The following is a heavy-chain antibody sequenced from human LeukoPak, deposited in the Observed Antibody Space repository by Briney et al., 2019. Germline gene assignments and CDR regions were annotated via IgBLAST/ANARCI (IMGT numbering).Heavy chain of an antibody. CDR2: VSGRDDST. CDR3: AKWGDYDILTGYYDSDY. CDR1: GFTFSNYA. D-gene: IGHD3-9*01. V-gene: IGHV3-23*01. Sequence: PGGSLRLSCAASGFTFSNYAMSWVRQAPGKGLEWVSAVSGRDDSTYYADSVKGRFTSSRDNSKNTLYLQMNSLRAEDTAVYYCAKWGDYDILTGYYDSDYWGQGTLVTVSS. J-gene: IGHJ4*02.